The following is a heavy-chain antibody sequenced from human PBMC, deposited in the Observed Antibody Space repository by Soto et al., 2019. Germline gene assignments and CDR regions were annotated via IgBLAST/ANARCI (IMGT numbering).Heavy chain of an antibody. V-gene: IGHV3-74*01. Sequence: PGGSLRLSXAASGFTFSSYWMHWVRQAPGKGLVWVSRINSDGSSTSYADSVKGRFTISRDNAKNTLYLQMNSLRAEDTAVYYCARAGGDYYYGMDVWGQGTTVTVSS. CDR1: GFTFSSYW. CDR3: ARAGGDYYYGMDV. J-gene: IGHJ6*02. D-gene: IGHD1-26*01. CDR2: INSDGSST.